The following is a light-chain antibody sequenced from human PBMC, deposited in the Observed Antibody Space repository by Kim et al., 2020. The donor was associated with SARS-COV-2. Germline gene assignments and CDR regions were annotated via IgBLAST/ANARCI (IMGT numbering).Light chain of an antibody. CDR3: QVWNCGVV. CDR1: NLPSMT. J-gene: IGLJ2*01. Sequence: SYELTQPPSVSVAPGETARITCAGDNLPSMTVHWYQQKPGQAPMVVISYDSDRPSGIPERFSVSNSGNTATLTISRVEAGVEADYYCQVWNCGVVFGAGT. V-gene: IGLV3-21*04. CDR2: YDS.